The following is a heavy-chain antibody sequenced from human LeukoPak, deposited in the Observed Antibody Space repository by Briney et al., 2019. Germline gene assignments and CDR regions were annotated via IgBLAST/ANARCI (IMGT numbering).Heavy chain of an antibody. CDR2: ISYDGSNK. V-gene: IGHV3-30*18. D-gene: IGHD3-3*01. J-gene: IGHJ5*02. CDR1: RFTFSSYG. Sequence: PGGALRLSCAASRFTFSSYGMHWVRQAPGKGLEWVAVISYDGSNKYYADSGKGRFTISRDNSKNTLNLKMNSLRAGDTAVYYCAKDRGYDFCSRYPGGPWGQGTLVTVSS. CDR3: AKDRGYDFCSRYPGGP.